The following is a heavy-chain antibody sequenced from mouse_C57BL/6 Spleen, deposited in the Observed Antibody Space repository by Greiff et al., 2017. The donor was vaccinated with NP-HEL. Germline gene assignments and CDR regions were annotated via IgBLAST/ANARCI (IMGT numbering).Heavy chain of an antibody. CDR2: ISDGGSYT. D-gene: IGHD1-1*01. CDR3: ARDQRVYYGSSYGFAY. CDR1: GFTFSSYA. Sequence: EVMLVESGGGLVKPGGSLKLSCAASGFTFSSYAMSWVRQTPEKRLEWVATISDGGSYTYYPDNVKGRFTISRDNAKNNLYLQMSHLKSEDTAMYYCARDQRVYYGSSYGFAYWGQGTLVTVSA. J-gene: IGHJ3*01. V-gene: IGHV5-4*01.